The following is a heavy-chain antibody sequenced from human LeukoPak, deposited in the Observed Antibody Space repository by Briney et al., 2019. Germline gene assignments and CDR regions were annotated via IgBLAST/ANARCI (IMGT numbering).Heavy chain of an antibody. D-gene: IGHD3-10*01. CDR1: GFTFSSYS. CDR3: ARTRWFGEPTYWYFDL. Sequence: GGSLRLSCAASGFTFSSYSMNWVRQAPGKGLEWVSSISSSSSYIYYADSVKGRFTISRDNSKNTLYLQMNSLRAEDTAVYYCARTRWFGEPTYWYFDLWGRGTLVTVSS. CDR2: ISSSSSYI. J-gene: IGHJ2*01. V-gene: IGHV3-21*04.